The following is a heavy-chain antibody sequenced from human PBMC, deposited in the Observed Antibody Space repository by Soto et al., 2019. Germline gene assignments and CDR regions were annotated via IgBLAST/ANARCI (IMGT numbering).Heavy chain of an antibody. D-gene: IGHD6-19*01. CDR2: MNPNSGNT. J-gene: IGHJ5*02. V-gene: IGHV1-8*01. Sequence: ASVKVSCKASGYTVTSYDINWVRQATGQGLEWMGWMNPNSGNTGYAQKFQGRVTMTRNTSISTAYMELSSLRSEDTAVYYCARVLSLYSSGWYKGNNWFDPWGQGTLVTVSS. CDR3: ARVLSLYSSGWYKGNNWFDP. CDR1: GYTVTSYD.